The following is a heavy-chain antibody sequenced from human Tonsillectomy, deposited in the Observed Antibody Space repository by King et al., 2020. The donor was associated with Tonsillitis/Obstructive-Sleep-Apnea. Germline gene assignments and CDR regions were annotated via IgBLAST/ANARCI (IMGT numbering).Heavy chain of an antibody. Sequence: VQLVESGAEVKKPGESLKISCKGSGYRFTSHWIGWVRQMPGKGLEWMGSIYPSDSDTRYSPSFQGQVHISADKSISTAYLQWSSLKASDTAIYYCARSAPGTGNTPFEYWAREPWSPSPQ. J-gene: IGHJ4*02. D-gene: IGHD1-7*01. CDR3: ARSAPGTGNTPFEY. CDR1: GYRFTSHW. V-gene: IGHV5-51*01. CDR2: IYPSDSDT.